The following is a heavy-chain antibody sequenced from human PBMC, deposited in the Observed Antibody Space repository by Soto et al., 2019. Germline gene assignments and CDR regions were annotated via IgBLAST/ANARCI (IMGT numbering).Heavy chain of an antibody. CDR3: ARNAVWSGYAGLGY. Sequence: GASVKVSCTASGYTFTSYDINWVRQATGQGLEWMGWMNPNSGNTGYAQKFQGRVTMTRNTSISTAYMELSSLRSEDTAVYYCARNAVWSGYAGLGYWGQGTLVTV. D-gene: IGHD5-12*01. CDR2: MNPNSGNT. J-gene: IGHJ4*02. CDR1: GYTFTSYD. V-gene: IGHV1-8*01.